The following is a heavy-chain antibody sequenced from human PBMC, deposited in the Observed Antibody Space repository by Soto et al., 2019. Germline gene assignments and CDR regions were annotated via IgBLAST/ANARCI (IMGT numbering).Heavy chain of an antibody. V-gene: IGHV3-23*01. CDR2: ISGSGGST. Sequence: EVQLLESGGGLVQPGGSLRLSCAASGFTFSSYAMSWVRQAPGKGLEWVSAISGSGGSTYYADSVKGRFTISRDNSKNTLSLQMNRLRAEDTAVYYFPTPPWFGEFDSWGQGTLVTVSS. J-gene: IGHJ5*01. CDR1: GFTFSSYA. D-gene: IGHD3-10*01. CDR3: PTPPWFGEFDS.